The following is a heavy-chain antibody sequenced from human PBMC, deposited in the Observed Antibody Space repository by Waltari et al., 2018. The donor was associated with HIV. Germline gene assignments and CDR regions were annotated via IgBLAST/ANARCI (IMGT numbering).Heavy chain of an antibody. CDR1: GFTFSSYG. CDR3: AREAGTTDTHFDY. J-gene: IGHJ4*02. V-gene: IGHV3-33*01. CDR2: IWYDGSNK. Sequence: QVQLVESGGGVVQPGRSLRLSCAASGFTFSSYGMHGVRQAPGKGLEWVAVIWYDGSNKYYADSVKGRFTISRDNSKNTLYLQMNSLRAEDTAVYYCAREAGTTDTHFDYWGQGTLVTVSS. D-gene: IGHD1-1*01.